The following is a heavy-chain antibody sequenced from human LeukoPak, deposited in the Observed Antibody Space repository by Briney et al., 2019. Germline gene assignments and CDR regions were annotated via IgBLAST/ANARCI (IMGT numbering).Heavy chain of an antibody. CDR1: GYTFTSYA. D-gene: IGHD6-19*01. Sequence: GASVKVSCKASGYTFTSYAMHWVRQAPGQRLEWMGWINAGNGNTKYSQKFQGRVTMTRNTSISTAYMELSSLRSEDTAVYYCAIQLGYSSGWYTQPLDYWGQGALVTVSS. J-gene: IGHJ4*02. CDR3: AIQLGYSSGWYTQPLDY. V-gene: IGHV1-3*01. CDR2: INAGNGNT.